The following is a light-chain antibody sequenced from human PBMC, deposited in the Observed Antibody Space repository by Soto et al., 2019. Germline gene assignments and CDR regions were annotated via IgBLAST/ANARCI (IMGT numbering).Light chain of an antibody. CDR1: SSDIGGYDY. CDR2: EVT. J-gene: IGLJ1*01. V-gene: IGLV2-14*01. Sequence: QSALTQPASVSGSPGQSITISCTGTSSDIGGYDYVSWYGQHPGQAPKLMIYEVTNRPSGISSRFSGSKSGNTASLTISGLQAEGEADYYCCSYSGTNRVFGTGTKVTVL. CDR3: CSYSGTNRV.